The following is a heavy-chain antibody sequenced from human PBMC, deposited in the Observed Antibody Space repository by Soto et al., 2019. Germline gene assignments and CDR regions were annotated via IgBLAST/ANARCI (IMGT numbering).Heavy chain of an antibody. CDR1: SGPSKSHN. V-gene: IGHV4-59*08. CDR3: VRQGIGFLHGLVDV. Sequence: QVQVQQSGPGLVKPSETLSLTCTVSSGPSKSHNWGWIRQPPGRGLEWIGYVYDTWSTSYNPSLKSRVTVSADTSTNRISRTRRFVTAADTAVYYCVRQGIGFLHGLVDVWGQGTTVIVSS. J-gene: IGHJ6*01. D-gene: IGHD3-10*01. CDR2: VYDTWST.